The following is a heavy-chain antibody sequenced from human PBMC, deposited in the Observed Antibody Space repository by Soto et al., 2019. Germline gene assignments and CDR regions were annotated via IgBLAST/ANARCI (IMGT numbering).Heavy chain of an antibody. J-gene: IGHJ4*02. CDR1: GASITSTTYF. Sequence: SETLSLTCTLSGASITSTTYFWAWIRQPPGKGLEWVGSMYYSGKTHYNPSLKSRVTISVDGSKNQFSLQMTSVTAADTAVYYCAKNLPRTGRFDYWGQGALVTVSS. CDR2: MYYSGKT. CDR3: AKNLPRTGRFDY. V-gene: IGHV4-39*01.